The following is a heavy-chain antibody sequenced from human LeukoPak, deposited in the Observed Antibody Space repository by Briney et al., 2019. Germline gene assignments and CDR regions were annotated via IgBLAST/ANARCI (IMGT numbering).Heavy chain of an antibody. CDR3: ARGWDSSGYLDP. D-gene: IGHD3-22*01. Sequence: PSETLSLTCTVSGGSISSGDYSWRWLRQPPGKGLEWIGYIYYSGSTHYNPSLKSRVTISVDTSKNQFSLKLSSVTAADTAVYYCARGWDSSGYLDPWGQGTLVTVSS. CDR2: IYYSGST. V-gene: IGHV4-30-4*01. J-gene: IGHJ5*02. CDR1: GGSISSGDYS.